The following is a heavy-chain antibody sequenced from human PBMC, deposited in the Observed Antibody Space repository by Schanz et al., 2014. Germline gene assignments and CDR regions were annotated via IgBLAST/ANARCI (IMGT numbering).Heavy chain of an antibody. J-gene: IGHJ4*02. CDR1: GITFSSHS. CDR2: ITYNGGTI. D-gene: IGHD1-1*01. V-gene: IGHV3-48*01. CDR3: AKDLDANYFDY. Sequence: EVHLVESGGGLVQPGGSLRLSCAASGITFSSHSFNWVRQAPGKGLEWISYITYNGGTIYYADSVKGRFTISRDNAKNSLYLQMNGLRGEDTAVYYCAKDLDANYFDYWGQGTLVTVSS.